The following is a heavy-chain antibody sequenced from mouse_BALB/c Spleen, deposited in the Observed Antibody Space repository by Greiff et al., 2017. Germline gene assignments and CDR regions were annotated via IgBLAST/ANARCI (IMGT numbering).Heavy chain of an antibody. Sequence: EVQVVESGGGLVKPGGSLKLSCAASGFTFSSYAMSWVRQTPEKRLEWVATISSGGSYTYYPDSVKGRFTISRDNAKNTLYLQMSSLRSEDTAMYYCARGLDYWGQGTTLTVSS. CDR3: ARGLDY. D-gene: IGHD6-1*01. V-gene: IGHV5-9-3*01. CDR1: GFTFSSYA. CDR2: ISSGGSYT. J-gene: IGHJ2*01.